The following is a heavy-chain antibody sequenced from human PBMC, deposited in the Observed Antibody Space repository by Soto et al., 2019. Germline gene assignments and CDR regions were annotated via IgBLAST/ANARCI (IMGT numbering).Heavy chain of an antibody. J-gene: IGHJ4*02. CDR3: ARRYGWLYFDY. CDR2: IFYSGST. Sequence: SETLSLTCTVSGDSISSSNYFWGWIRQPPGKGLEWIGTIFYSGSTYYNPSLKSRVTISVDTSKNQFSLKLTSVTAADTALYYCARRYGWLYFDYWGQGTLVTVSS. V-gene: IGHV4-39*01. D-gene: IGHD3-10*01. CDR1: GDSISSSNYF.